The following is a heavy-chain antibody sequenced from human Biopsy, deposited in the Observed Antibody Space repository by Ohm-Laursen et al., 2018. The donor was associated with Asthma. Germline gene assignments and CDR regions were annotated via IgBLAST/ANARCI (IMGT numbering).Heavy chain of an antibody. J-gene: IGHJ4*01. CDR1: GYTVTRYA. D-gene: IGHD5-12*01. CDR3: TRAGSTFVADY. V-gene: IGHV7-4-1*01. Sequence: SVKVSCKASGYTVTRYAINWVRQAPGQGLEWMGWINTNTGNPTYAQGFSGRFVFSLDPSVTTAYLQIDSLRSEDTGVYYCTRAGSTFVADYWGQGTLVTVSS. CDR2: INTNTGNP.